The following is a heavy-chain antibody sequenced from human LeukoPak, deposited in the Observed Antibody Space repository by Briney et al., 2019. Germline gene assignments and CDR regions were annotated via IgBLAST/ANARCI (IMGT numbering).Heavy chain of an antibody. J-gene: IGHJ4*02. CDR3: ARGESSSWYGGEYFDY. CDR2: IYTSGST. V-gene: IGHV4-4*07. D-gene: IGHD6-13*01. CDR1: GGSISSYY. Sequence: PSETLSLTCTVSGGSISSYYWSWIRQPAGKGLEWIGRIYTSGSTNYNPSLKSRVTISVDTSKNQFSLKLSSVTAADTAVYYCARGESSSWYGGEYFDYWGQGTLVTVSS.